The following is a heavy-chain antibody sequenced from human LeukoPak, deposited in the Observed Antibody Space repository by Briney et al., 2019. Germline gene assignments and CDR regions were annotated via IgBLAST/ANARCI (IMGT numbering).Heavy chain of an antibody. CDR2: IKQDGSEK. J-gene: IGHJ4*02. V-gene: IGHV3-7*01. D-gene: IGHD3-9*01. CDR1: GFTFSSYW. Sequence: GGSLRLSCAASGFTFSSYWMSWVRQAPGKGLEWVANIKQDGSEKYYVDSVKGRFTISRDNAKNSLYLQMNSLRAEDTAVYYCARGSVLRYFDWYLFDYWGQGTLVTVSS. CDR3: ARGSVLRYFDWYLFDY.